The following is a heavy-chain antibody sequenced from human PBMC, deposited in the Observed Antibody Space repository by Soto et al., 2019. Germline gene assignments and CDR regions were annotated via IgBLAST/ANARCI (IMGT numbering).Heavy chain of an antibody. D-gene: IGHD6-6*01. CDR3: ARESSSSQVIGY. J-gene: IGHJ4*01. V-gene: IGHV3-66*01. Sequence: GGSLRLYCATSGFTVSSNYMSWVRQAPGKGLEWVSLIYSGGSTYYADSVKGRFTISRDNSKNTLYLQMNSLRAEDTAVYYCARESSSSQVIGYWGHGPLVTISS. CDR1: GFTVSSNY. CDR2: IYSGGST.